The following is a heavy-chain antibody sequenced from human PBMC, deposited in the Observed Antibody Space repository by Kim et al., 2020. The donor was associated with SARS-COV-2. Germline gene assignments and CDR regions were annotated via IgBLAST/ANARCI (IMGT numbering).Heavy chain of an antibody. V-gene: IGHV1-58*01. CDR3: AASGTLRGDAFDI. D-gene: IGHD3-16*01. Sequence: YAQKFQERVTITRDMSTSTAYMELSSLRSEDTAVYYCAASGTLRGDAFDIWGQGTMVTVSS. J-gene: IGHJ3*02.